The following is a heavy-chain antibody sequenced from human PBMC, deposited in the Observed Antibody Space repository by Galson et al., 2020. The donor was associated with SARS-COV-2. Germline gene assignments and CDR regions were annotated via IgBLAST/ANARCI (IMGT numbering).Heavy chain of an antibody. CDR1: GFTFSDYY. D-gene: IGHD3-22*01. CDR3: AGGIYYDSSGYSLNYYYYGMDV. CDR2: ISSSSSYT. Sequence: GGSLRLSCAASGFTFSDYYKSWIRKAPGTGMEWVSYISSSSSYTNYADSVKGRFTISRENAKNSLYLQMNSLRAEDTAVYYCAGGIYYDSSGYSLNYYYYGMDVWGQGTTVTVSS. V-gene: IGHV3-11*06. J-gene: IGHJ6*02.